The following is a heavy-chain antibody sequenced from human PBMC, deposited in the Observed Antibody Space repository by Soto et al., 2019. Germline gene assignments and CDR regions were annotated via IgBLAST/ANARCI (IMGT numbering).Heavy chain of an antibody. CDR1: GFTFSSYS. J-gene: IGHJ4*02. D-gene: IGHD3-3*01. CDR3: ARELTWTRWMYYDFWSGSNPYYFDY. Sequence: EVQLVESGGGLVKPGGSLRLSCAASGFTFSSYSMNWVRQAPGKGLEWVSSISSSSSYIYYADSVKGRFTISRDNAKNSLYLQMNSLGAEDTAVYYCARELTWTRWMYYDFWSGSNPYYFDYWGQGTLVTVSS. CDR2: ISSSSSYI. V-gene: IGHV3-21*01.